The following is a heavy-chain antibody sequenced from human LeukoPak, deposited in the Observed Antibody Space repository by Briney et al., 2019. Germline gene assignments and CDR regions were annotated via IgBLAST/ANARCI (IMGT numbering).Heavy chain of an antibody. CDR3: AKDVPAAYFDY. D-gene: IGHD2-2*01. V-gene: IGHV3-30*02. CDR1: GFTFDNYG. J-gene: IGHJ4*02. CDR2: IRSDGGIK. Sequence: GGSLRLSCAASGFTFDNYGMHRVRQAPGKGLEWVAFIRSDGGIKYYADSVKGRFTISRDNSKNTLYLQVNSLRAEDTAVYFCAKDVPAAYFDYWGQGTLVTVSS.